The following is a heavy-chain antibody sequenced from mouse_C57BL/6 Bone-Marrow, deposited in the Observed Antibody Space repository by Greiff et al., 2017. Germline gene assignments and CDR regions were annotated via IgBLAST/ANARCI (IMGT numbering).Heavy chain of an antibody. CDR2: IYPRSGNT. J-gene: IGHJ4*01. CDR1: GYTFTSYG. V-gene: IGHV1-81*01. CDR3: ARFGGLRGELAMDY. Sequence: QVQLQQSGAELARPGASVKLSCKASGYTFTSYGISWVKQRTGQGLEWIGEIYPRSGNTYYNEKFKGKATLTADKSSSTACMELRSLTSVDSAGYFCARFGGLRGELAMDYWGQGTSVTASS. D-gene: IGHD2-4*01.